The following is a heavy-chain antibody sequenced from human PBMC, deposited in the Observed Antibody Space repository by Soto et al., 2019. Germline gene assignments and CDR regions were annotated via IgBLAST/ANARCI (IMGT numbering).Heavy chain of an antibody. CDR2: ISYDGSNK. J-gene: IGHJ4*02. CDR1: GFTFSSYG. Sequence: PGGSLRLSCAASGFTFSSYGMHWVRQAPGKGLEWVAVISYDGSNKYYADSVKGRFTISRDNSKNTLYLQMNSLRAEDTAVYYCAKDRNWNLYYFDYWGQGTLVTVSS. D-gene: IGHD1-1*01. CDR3: AKDRNWNLYYFDY. V-gene: IGHV3-30*18.